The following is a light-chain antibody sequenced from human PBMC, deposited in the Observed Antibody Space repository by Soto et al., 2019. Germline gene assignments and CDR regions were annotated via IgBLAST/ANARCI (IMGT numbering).Light chain of an antibody. J-gene: IGLJ2*01. CDR1: SGDVGGYTS. CDR3: SSYTSSSTVV. Sequence: QSALTQPASVSGSPGQSITISCTGTSGDVGGYTSVSWYQQHPGKAPKLMIYDVNNRPSGVSNRFSGSKSGNTASLTISGLQAEDEADYYCSSYTSSSTVVFGGGTKLTVL. V-gene: IGLV2-14*01. CDR2: DVN.